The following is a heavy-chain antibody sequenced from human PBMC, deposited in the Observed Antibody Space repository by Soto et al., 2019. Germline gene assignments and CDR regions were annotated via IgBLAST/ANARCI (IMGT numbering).Heavy chain of an antibody. D-gene: IGHD3-10*01. CDR1: GFSLSTSGMC. J-gene: IGHJ6*02. Sequence: PTLVNPTQTLTLTCTFSGFSLSTSGMCVTWIRQPPGKALEWLALIDWDDDKFYNTSLRPRLTISKDTSKNQVVLTMTNMDPVDTATYYCARIRRTRQASGYFRSDGLDVWGQGTTVTVSS. CDR2: IDWDDDK. CDR3: ARIRRTRQASGYFRSDGLDV. V-gene: IGHV2-70*01.